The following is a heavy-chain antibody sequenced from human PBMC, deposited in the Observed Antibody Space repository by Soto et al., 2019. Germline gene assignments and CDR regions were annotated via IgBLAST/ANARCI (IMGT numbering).Heavy chain of an antibody. D-gene: IGHD1-26*01. J-gene: IGHJ4*02. Sequence: QLQLQESGPGLVKPSETLSLTCSVSGGSISSISYYWDWIRQHQGKGLEGIGSIYSSGSTYYNQSLTSRVTILVDTSKTQFSLRLSSVTAADTAVYYCARRSIVGPTTHCDFWGQGTLVTSSS. V-gene: IGHV4-39*01. CDR2: IYSSGST. CDR3: ARRSIVGPTTHCDF. CDR1: GGSISSISYY.